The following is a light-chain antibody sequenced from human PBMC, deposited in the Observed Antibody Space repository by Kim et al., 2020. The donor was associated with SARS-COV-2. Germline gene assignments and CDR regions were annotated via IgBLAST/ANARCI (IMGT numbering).Light chain of an antibody. CDR3: QQYNSYSWT. J-gene: IGKJ1*01. Sequence: GDRVIITCRASQSISSWLAWYQQKPGKAPNLLIYKASSLESGVPSRFSGSGSGTEFTLTISSLQPDDFATYYCQQYNSYSWTFGQGTKVDIK. CDR1: QSISSW. V-gene: IGKV1-5*03. CDR2: KAS.